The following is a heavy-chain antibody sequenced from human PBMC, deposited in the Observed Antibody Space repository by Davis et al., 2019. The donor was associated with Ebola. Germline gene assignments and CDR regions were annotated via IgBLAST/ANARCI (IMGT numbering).Heavy chain of an antibody. D-gene: IGHD6-13*01. CDR2: ISYDGSNK. CDR1: GFTFSSYG. Sequence: GESLKISCAASGFTFSSYGMHWVRQAPGKGLEWVAVISYDGSNKYYADSVKGRFTISRDNSKNTLYLQMNSLRAEDTAVYYCVRRGSSSWIPWFDPWGQGTLVTVSS. J-gene: IGHJ5*02. CDR3: VRRGSSSWIPWFDP. V-gene: IGHV3-30*03.